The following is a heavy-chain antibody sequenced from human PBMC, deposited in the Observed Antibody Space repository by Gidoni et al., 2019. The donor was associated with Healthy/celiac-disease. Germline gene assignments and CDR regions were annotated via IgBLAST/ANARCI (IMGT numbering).Heavy chain of an antibody. J-gene: IGHJ6*02. V-gene: IGHV3-23*01. CDR2: ISGSGGST. D-gene: IGHD3-3*01. Sequence: EVSLLESGGGLVQPGGSLRLSCAATGFTFSSYAMRWVRQAQGKGLEWVSAISGSGGSTYYADSVKGRFTISRDNSKNTLYLQMNSLRAEDTAVYYCAKDAFSSGGVHQYYYGMDVWGQGTTVTVSS. CDR1: GFTFSSYA. CDR3: AKDAFSSGGVHQYYYGMDV.